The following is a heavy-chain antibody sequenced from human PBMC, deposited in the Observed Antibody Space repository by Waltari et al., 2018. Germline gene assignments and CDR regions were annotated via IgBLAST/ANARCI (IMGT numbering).Heavy chain of an antibody. Sequence: QLQLQESGPGLVKPSETLSLTCSVSGASITSNRHYWGWIRQPPGQAPEWIGPMSYNGGSYSSPSVKSRLTMSRDTSRNQLSLIWGSVTAADTAVYYCATYMGASLGTAAFDVWGQGTMVSVSS. CDR2: MSYNGGS. CDR3: ATYMGASLGTAAFDV. CDR1: GASITSNRHY. V-gene: IGHV4-39*01. D-gene: IGHD1-1*01. J-gene: IGHJ3*01.